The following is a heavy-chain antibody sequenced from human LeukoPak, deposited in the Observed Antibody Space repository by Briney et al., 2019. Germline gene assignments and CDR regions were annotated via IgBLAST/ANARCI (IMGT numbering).Heavy chain of an antibody. D-gene: IGHD1-1*01. CDR3: ARGVQLERPWFDP. CDR1: GYTFTSYA. Sequence: EASVKVSCKASGYTFTSYAMNWVRQAPGQGLEWMGRIIPILGIANYAQKFQGRVTITADKSTSTAYMELSSLRSEDTAVYYCARGVQLERPWFDPWGQGTLVTVSS. V-gene: IGHV1-69*04. J-gene: IGHJ5*02. CDR2: IIPILGIA.